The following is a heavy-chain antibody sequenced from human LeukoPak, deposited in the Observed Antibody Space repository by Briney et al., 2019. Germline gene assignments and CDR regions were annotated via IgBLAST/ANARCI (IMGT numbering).Heavy chain of an antibody. CDR2: ISYSGST. V-gene: IGHV4-39*01. J-gene: IGHJ4*02. D-gene: IGHD3-22*01. CDR1: GGSISSSDFY. Sequence: SETLSLTCTVSGGSISSSDFYWGWIRQPPGKGLEWTGLISYSGSTSYNPSLKSRVTISVDTSKSHFSLKLSSVTAADTAIYYCARLDKGINAAHFDYWGQGTLVTVSS. CDR3: ARLDKGINAAHFDY.